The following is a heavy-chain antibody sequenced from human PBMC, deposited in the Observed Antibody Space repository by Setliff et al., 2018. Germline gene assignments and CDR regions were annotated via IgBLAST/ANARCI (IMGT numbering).Heavy chain of an antibody. Sequence: PSETLSLTCTVSDDSISSRHYYWSWIRQPAGKGLEWIGRIHYRGTTYSNASLASRLTISVDTAKNQFSLRLTSVTAADTAVYYCARTGTYRYFDYWGQGALVTVSS. CDR1: DDSISSRHYY. CDR3: ARTGTYRYFDY. D-gene: IGHD1-1*01. CDR2: IHYRGTT. V-gene: IGHV4-39*01. J-gene: IGHJ4*02.